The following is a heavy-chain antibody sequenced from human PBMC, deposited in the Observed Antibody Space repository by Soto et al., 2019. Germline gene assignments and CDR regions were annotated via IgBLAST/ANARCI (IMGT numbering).Heavy chain of an antibody. D-gene: IGHD3-10*01. V-gene: IGHV4-31*03. CDR3: ARDRLSYGSGSYYNSNYFDY. CDR1: GGSISSGGYY. Sequence: PSETLSLTCTVSGGSISSGGYYWSWIRQHPGKGLEWIGYIYYSGSTYYNPSLKSRVTISVDTSKNQFSLRLSSVTAADTAVYYCARDRLSYGSGSYYNSNYFDYWGQGTLVTVSS. J-gene: IGHJ4*02. CDR2: IYYSGST.